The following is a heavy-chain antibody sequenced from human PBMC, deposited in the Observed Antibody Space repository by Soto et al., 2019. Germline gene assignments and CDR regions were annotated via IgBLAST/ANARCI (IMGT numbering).Heavy chain of an antibody. CDR2: INPSGGST. D-gene: IGHD5-18*01. CDR3: ARDQTSDTAMVSYYYYYGMDV. V-gene: IGHV1-46*01. J-gene: IGHJ6*02. Sequence: GASVKVSCKASGYTFTSYYMHWVRQAPGQGLEWMGIINPSGGSTSYAQKFQGRVTMTRDTSTGTVYMELSSLRSEDTAVYYCARDQTSDTAMVSYYYYYGMDVWGQGTTVTVPS. CDR1: GYTFTSYY.